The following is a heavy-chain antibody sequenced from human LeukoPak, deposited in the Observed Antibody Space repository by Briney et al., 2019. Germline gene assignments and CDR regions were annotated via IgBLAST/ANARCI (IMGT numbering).Heavy chain of an antibody. Sequence: GASVRVSCKTSGYTFTGCYLHWVRQAPGQGLEWMGRIDPDSGGTHYAQKFQVRVTVTRDTSITTVYMELSGLTSDDTAVYYCARVPGPYTTSRFDYWGQGTLVTVSS. CDR3: ARVPGPYTTSRFDY. V-gene: IGHV1-2*02. CDR1: GYTFTGCY. D-gene: IGHD2-2*02. J-gene: IGHJ4*02. CDR2: IDPDSGGT.